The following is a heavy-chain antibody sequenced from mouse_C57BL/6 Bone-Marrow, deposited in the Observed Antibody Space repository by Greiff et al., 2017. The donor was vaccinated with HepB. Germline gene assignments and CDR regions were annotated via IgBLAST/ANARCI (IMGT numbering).Heavy chain of an antibody. V-gene: IGHV1-80*01. CDR1: GYAFSSYW. CDR3: ARYGSSPGY. CDR2: IYPGDGDT. D-gene: IGHD1-1*01. J-gene: IGHJ4*01. Sequence: QVQLQQSGAELVKPGASVKISCKASGYAFSSYWMNWVEQRPGKGLEWIGQIYPGDGDTNYNGKFKGKATLTADKSSSTAYMQLSSLTSEDSAVYFCARYGSSPGYWGQGTSVTVSS.